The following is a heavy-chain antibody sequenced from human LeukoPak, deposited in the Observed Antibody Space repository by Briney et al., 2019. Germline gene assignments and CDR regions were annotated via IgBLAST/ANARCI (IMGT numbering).Heavy chain of an antibody. Sequence: GGSLRLSCAASGFTFSHYSMHWVRQAPGKGPEYVSAISSNGGSAYYANSVKGRFTISRDNSKNTLYLQMGSLRAEDMAVYYCAREGDSGPTDYWGQGTLVTVSS. CDR1: GFTFSHYS. D-gene: IGHD2-21*02. J-gene: IGHJ4*02. CDR3: AREGDSGPTDY. CDR2: ISSNGGSA. V-gene: IGHV3-64*01.